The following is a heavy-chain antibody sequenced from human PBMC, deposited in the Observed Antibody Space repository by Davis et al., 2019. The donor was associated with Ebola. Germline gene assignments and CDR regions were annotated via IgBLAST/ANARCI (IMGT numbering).Heavy chain of an antibody. J-gene: IGHJ4*02. CDR1: GYSFTSYY. CDR3: ARGPSVATAHYFDY. V-gene: IGHV1-2*06. D-gene: IGHD2-21*02. CDR2: INPNSGGT. Sequence: GGSLRLSCKGSGYSFTSYYMHWVRQAPGQGLEWMGRINPNSGGTNYAQKFQGRVTMTRDTSISTAYMELNSLTSEDTAVYYCARGPSVATAHYFDYWGQGTLVTVSS.